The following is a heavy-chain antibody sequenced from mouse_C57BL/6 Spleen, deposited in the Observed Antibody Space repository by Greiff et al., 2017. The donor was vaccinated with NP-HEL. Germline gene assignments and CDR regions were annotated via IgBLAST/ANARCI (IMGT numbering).Heavy chain of an antibody. Sequence: EVKLQESGGGLVKPGGSLKLSCAASGFTFSDYGMHWVRQAPEKGLEWVAYISSGSSTIYYADTVKGRFTISRDNAKNTLFLQLTSLRSEDTAMYYCATGDYYGSSYGYFDVWGTGTTVTVSS. D-gene: IGHD1-1*01. V-gene: IGHV5-17*01. CDR1: GFTFSDYG. CDR3: ATGDYYGSSYGYFDV. CDR2: ISSGSSTI. J-gene: IGHJ1*03.